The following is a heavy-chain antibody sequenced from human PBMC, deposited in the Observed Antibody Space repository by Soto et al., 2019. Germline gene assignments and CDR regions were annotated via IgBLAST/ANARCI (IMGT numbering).Heavy chain of an antibody. J-gene: IGHJ4*02. CDR1: GFTFSSYA. Sequence: QVQLVESGGGVVQPGRSLRLSCAASGFTFSSYAMHWVRQAPGKGLEWVAVISYDGSNKYYADSVKGRFTIARANSKNTLYLQMNSLRAEDTAVYYCARDEQWLVQNFDYWGPGTLVTVSS. V-gene: IGHV3-30-3*01. CDR3: ARDEQWLVQNFDY. CDR2: ISYDGSNK. D-gene: IGHD6-19*01.